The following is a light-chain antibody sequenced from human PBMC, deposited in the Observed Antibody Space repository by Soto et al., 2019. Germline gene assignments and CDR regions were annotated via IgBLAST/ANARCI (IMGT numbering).Light chain of an antibody. CDR2: YDS. Sequence: SYELIQPPSVSVAPGKTARITCGGNNIGSESVHWYQQKPGQAPVLVIYYDSDRPAGIPERLTGSKSGNTATLTITSVDAGDEADYYCHVWDTTTNHPVFGTGTKVTVL. CDR1: NIGSES. J-gene: IGLJ1*01. V-gene: IGLV3-21*04. CDR3: HVWDTTTNHPV.